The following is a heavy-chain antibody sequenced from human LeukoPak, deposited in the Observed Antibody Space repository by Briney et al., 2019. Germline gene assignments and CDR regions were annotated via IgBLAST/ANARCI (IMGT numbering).Heavy chain of an antibody. V-gene: IGHV4-59*01. D-gene: IGHD3-10*01. CDR3: ASYGSGHMDV. CDR1: GGSISSYY. Sequence: PSETLSLTCTVSGGSISSYYWSWIRQPPGKGLEWIGYIYYSGSTNYNPSLKSRVTISVDTSKNQFSLKLSSVTAADTAVYYCASYGSGHMDVWGQGTTVTVSS. J-gene: IGHJ6*02. CDR2: IYYSGST.